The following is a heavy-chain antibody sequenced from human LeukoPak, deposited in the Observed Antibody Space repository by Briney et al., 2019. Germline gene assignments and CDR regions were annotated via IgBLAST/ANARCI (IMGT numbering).Heavy chain of an antibody. CDR2: ISSSSSYI. J-gene: IGHJ6*02. Sequence: PGGSLRLSCAASGFTFSSYSMNWVRQAPGKGLEWVSPISSSSSYIYYADSVKDRFTISRDNSKNTLYLQMNSLRAEDTAVYHCARARTSSNYYYGLDVWGQGTTVTVSS. V-gene: IGHV3-21*01. D-gene: IGHD2-2*01. CDR3: ARARTSSNYYYGLDV. CDR1: GFTFSSYS.